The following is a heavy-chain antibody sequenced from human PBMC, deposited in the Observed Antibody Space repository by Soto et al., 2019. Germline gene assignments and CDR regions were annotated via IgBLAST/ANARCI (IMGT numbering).Heavy chain of an antibody. CDR3: ASSRLGYYPNTYFDY. D-gene: IGHD5-18*01. CDR1: GFTFSSYA. Sequence: PGGSLRLSCAASGFTFSSYAMHWVRQAPGKGLEWVAVISYDGSNKYYADSVKGRFTISRDNSKNTLYLQMNSLRAEDTAVYYCASSRLGYYPNTYFDYWGQGTLVTVSS. CDR2: ISYDGSNK. V-gene: IGHV3-30-3*01. J-gene: IGHJ4*02.